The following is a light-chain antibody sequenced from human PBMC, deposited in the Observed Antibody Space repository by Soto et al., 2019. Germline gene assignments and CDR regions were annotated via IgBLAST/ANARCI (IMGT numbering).Light chain of an antibody. J-gene: IGKJ1*01. Sequence: DILMTQSPLSLPVTPGEPASISCRSSQSLLHSNGYNYLDWYLQKPGQSPQLLIYLCSNRASGVPDRFSGSGSGTDFTLKISRVEDEDVGVYYCMQALQSPWTFGQGTKVDIK. CDR3: MQALQSPWT. V-gene: IGKV2-28*01. CDR1: QSLLHSNGYNY. CDR2: LCS.